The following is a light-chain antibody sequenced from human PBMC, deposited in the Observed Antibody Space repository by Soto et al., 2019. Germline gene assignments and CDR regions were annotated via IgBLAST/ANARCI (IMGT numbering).Light chain of an antibody. CDR3: QQSHSWPPIT. V-gene: IGKV3-15*01. Sequence: EIVMTQSPATLSASPGERATLSCRASQSVSSNLAWYQQKPGQAPRLLIYGASTRATGIPARFSGSGSGTEFFLTINSLQSEDFAVYYCQQSHSWPPITFGQGTRLEIK. CDR2: GAS. J-gene: IGKJ5*01. CDR1: QSVSSN.